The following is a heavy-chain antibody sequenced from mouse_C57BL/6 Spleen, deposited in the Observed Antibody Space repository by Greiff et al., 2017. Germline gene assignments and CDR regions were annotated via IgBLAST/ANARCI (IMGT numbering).Heavy chain of an antibody. Sequence: QVQLQQPGAELVKPGASVKMSCKASGYTFTSYWITWVKQRPGQGLEWIGDIYPGSGSTNYNEKFKSKATLTVDTSSSTAYMQLSSLTSEDSAVYYGARGEYDVLYDYAMDDWGQGTSVTVSS. CDR2: IYPGSGST. CDR3: ARGEYDVLYDYAMDD. D-gene: IGHD2-14*01. V-gene: IGHV1-55*01. J-gene: IGHJ4*01. CDR1: GYTFTSYW.